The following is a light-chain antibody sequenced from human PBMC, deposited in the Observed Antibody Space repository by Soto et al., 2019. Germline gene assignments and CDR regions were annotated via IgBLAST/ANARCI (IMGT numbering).Light chain of an antibody. CDR3: SSFTSSTTYV. J-gene: IGLJ1*01. V-gene: IGLV2-14*01. CDR2: DVS. CDR1: SSVVGGYNH. Sequence: QSALTQPASVSGSPGQSVTISCTGTSSVVGGYNHVSWYQQYPGKAPKLTIYDVSNRPSGVSNRFSGSKSGNTASLTISGLQAEDEADYYCSSFTSSTTYVFGTGTKVTVL.